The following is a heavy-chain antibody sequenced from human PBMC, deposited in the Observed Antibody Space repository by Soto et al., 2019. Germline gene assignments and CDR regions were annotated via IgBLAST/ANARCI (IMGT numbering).Heavy chain of an antibody. J-gene: IGHJ4*02. CDR2: IYSGGST. CDR1: GFTVSSNY. D-gene: IGHD3-16*02. CDR3: VLGGVIVYYFDD. Sequence: GGSLRLSCAASGFTVSSNYMSWVRQAPGKGLEWVSVIYSGGSTYYADSVKGRFTISRDNSKNTLYLQMNSLRAEDTAVYYCVLGGVIVYYFDDWGQGTRVTVSS. V-gene: IGHV3-66*01.